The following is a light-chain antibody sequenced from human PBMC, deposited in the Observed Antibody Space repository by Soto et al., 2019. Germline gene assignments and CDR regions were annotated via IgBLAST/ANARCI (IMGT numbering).Light chain of an antibody. Sequence: EIVLTQSPGTLSVSPGERATLSCRASQSVSSKLAWYQQKPGQAPRLLFYGASTGATGIPARFSGSGSGTDFTLTISSLEPEDFAVYYCQQRSNWPPTITFGQGTRLEIK. CDR2: GAS. CDR3: QQRSNWPPTIT. V-gene: IGKV3-11*01. J-gene: IGKJ5*01. CDR1: QSVSSK.